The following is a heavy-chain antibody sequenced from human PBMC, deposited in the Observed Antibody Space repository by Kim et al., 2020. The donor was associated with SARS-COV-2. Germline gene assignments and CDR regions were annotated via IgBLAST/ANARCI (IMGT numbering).Heavy chain of an antibody. D-gene: IGHD3-10*01. J-gene: IGHJ3*02. Sequence: YADSLKGRFTISRDNSKNTLYLQMNSLRAEDTAVYYCARGGPRGGDAFDIWGQGTMVTVSS. CDR3: ARGGPRGGDAFDI. V-gene: IGHV3-66*01.